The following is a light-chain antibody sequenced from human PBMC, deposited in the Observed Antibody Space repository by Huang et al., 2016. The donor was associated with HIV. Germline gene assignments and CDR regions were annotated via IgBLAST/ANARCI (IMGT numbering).Light chain of an antibody. CDR1: QNITNS. V-gene: IGKV1-39*01. CDR3: QQSFSVPRT. J-gene: IGKJ1*01. Sequence: DIQMTQSPPSLSASVGDRVTFTCRANQNITNSLNWYQQKPGKAPKLLIYTASTLESGVPSRFSGSGSASRFTLSIGNLQPEDFATYYCQQSFSVPRTFG. CDR2: TAS.